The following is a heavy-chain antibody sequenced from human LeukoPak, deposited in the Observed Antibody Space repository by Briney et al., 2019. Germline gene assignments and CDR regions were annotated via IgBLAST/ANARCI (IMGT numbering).Heavy chain of an antibody. D-gene: IGHD5-24*01. CDR3: ARIRDGLDY. J-gene: IGHJ4*02. V-gene: IGHV1-2*02. Sequence: ASVKVSCKASGYTFTSYDINWVRQATGQGLEWMGWINPNSGGTNYAQKFQGRVTMTRDTSISTAYMELSRLRSDDTAVYYCARIRDGLDYWGQGTLVTVSS. CDR2: INPNSGGT. CDR1: GYTFTSYD.